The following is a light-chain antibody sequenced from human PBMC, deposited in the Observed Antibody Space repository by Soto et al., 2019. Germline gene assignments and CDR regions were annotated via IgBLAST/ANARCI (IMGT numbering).Light chain of an antibody. CDR1: QSVGSD. CDR3: QQYNNWPPYT. CDR2: GAS. Sequence: EIVMTQSPATLSVSPGERATLSCRASQSVGSDLAWYQQRPGQAPRLVIFGASTRATGIPARFSGRGSGTEFTHTISSLQAEDLAVYFCQQYNNWPPYTFGQGTKLEIK. J-gene: IGKJ2*01. V-gene: IGKV3-15*01.